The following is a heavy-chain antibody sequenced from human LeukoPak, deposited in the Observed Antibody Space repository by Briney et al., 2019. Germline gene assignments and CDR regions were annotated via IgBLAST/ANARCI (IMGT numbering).Heavy chain of an antibody. V-gene: IGHV3-23*01. CDR1: GFSFSSYA. CDR3: ARGGLGGAVAGMKGGNY. D-gene: IGHD6-19*01. J-gene: IGHJ4*02. Sequence: GGSLRLSCAASGFSFSSYAMAWVRQAPGKGLEWVSSISGGGGRRYYADSVKGRFTISRDNSKNSLFLQVSSLRAEDTAVYYCARGGLGGAVAGMKGGNYWGQGTLVTVSS. CDR2: ISGGGGRR.